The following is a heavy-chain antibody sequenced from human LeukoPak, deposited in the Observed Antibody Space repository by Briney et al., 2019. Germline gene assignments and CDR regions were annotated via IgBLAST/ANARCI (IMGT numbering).Heavy chain of an antibody. Sequence: PGGSLRLSCAASGFTFSSYAMSWVRQAPGKGLEWVSVIYSGGSTYYADSVKGRFTISRDNSKNTLYLQMNSLRAEDTAVYYCARDRVMVRGVMAGMDVWGQGTTVTVSS. J-gene: IGHJ6*02. CDR1: GFTFSSYA. CDR2: IYSGGST. D-gene: IGHD3-10*01. CDR3: ARDRVMVRGVMAGMDV. V-gene: IGHV3-66*01.